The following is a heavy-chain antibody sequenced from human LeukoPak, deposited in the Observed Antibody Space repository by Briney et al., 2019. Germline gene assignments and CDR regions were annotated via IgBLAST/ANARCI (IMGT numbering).Heavy chain of an antibody. V-gene: IGHV3-21*01. CDR2: YSSSSTYI. CDR3: ARVRFAGPQAFDI. D-gene: IGHD4/OR15-4a*01. Sequence: GGSLRLSCAASTFTLSSYTMNWVRQAPGKGLEWVSSYSSSSTYIYYADSVKGRFTISRDNAKNSMALQMNSLRAEDTAVYYCARVRFAGPQAFDIWGQGTMVTVAS. CDR1: TFTLSSYT. J-gene: IGHJ3*02.